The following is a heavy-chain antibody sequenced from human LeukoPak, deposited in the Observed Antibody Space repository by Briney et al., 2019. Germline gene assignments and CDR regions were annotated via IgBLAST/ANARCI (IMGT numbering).Heavy chain of an antibody. D-gene: IGHD6-13*01. CDR3: ARPLSSWYRGADY. J-gene: IGHJ4*02. Sequence: GGSRRLSCAASGFTFSDYYMSWIRQAPGKGLEWVSYISSSGSTIYYADSVKGRFTISRDNAKNSLYLQMNSLRAEDTAVYYCARPLSSWYRGADYWGQGTLVTVSS. V-gene: IGHV3-11*01. CDR2: ISSSGSTI. CDR1: GFTFSDYY.